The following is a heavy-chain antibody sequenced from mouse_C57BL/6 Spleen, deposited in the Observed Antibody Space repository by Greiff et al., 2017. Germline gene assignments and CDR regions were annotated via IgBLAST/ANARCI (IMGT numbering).Heavy chain of an antibody. CDR2: INPSSGYT. D-gene: IGHD1-1*01. J-gene: IGHJ1*03. Sequence: QVQLQQSGAELARPGASVTMSCKASGYTFTSYTMHWVNQRPGQGLEWIGYINPSSGYTKYNQKFKDKATLTADNSSRTAYMQLSSLTSEDSAVYYCAKYYGSSYWYFDVWGTGTTVTVSS. V-gene: IGHV1-4*01. CDR1: GYTFTSYT. CDR3: AKYYGSSYWYFDV.